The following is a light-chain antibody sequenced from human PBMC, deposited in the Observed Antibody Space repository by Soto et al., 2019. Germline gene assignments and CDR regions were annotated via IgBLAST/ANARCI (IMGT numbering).Light chain of an antibody. Sequence: EIVLTQSPATLSLSPGERATLSCRASQSVSSYLAWYQQKPGQAPRLLIYDASNRATGIPARFSCSGSGTDFTLTISSLEPEDFAVYYCQQRSNWPRGITFGQGTRLEIK. CDR3: QQRSNWPRGIT. J-gene: IGKJ5*01. CDR1: QSVSSY. CDR2: DAS. V-gene: IGKV3-11*01.